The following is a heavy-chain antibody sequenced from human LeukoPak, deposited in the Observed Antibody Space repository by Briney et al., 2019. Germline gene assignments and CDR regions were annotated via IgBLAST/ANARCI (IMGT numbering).Heavy chain of an antibody. CDR1: GFTFSSYG. CDR2: ISGSGGST. J-gene: IGHJ4*02. V-gene: IGHV3-23*01. Sequence: PGGSLRLSCAASGFTFSSYGMSWVRQAPGKGLEWVSAISGSGGSTYYADSVKGRFTISRDNSKNTLYLQMNSLRAEDTAVYYCAKDPHVLRYFDWPNFDYWGQGTLVTVSS. D-gene: IGHD3-9*01. CDR3: AKDPHVLRYFDWPNFDY.